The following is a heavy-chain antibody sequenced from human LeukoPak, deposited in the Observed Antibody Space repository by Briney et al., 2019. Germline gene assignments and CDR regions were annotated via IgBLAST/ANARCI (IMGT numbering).Heavy chain of an antibody. J-gene: IGHJ5*02. CDR3: ARDRGYCSGGSCSFGWFDP. Sequence: SETLSLTCTVSGGSISSYYWSWIRQPPGKGLEWIGYIYYSGSTNYNPSLKSRVTISVDTSKNQFSLKLSSVTAADTAVYYCARDRGYCSGGSCSFGWFDPWGQGTLVTVSS. CDR1: GGSISSYY. V-gene: IGHV4-59*01. D-gene: IGHD2-15*01. CDR2: IYYSGST.